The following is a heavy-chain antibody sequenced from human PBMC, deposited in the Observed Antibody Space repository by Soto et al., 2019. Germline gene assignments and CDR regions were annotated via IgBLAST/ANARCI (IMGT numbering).Heavy chain of an antibody. CDR3: ARLRKRSIVARPVAVNAFDI. CDR2: IYPGDSDT. CDR1: GYSFTSYW. Sequence: GESLKISCKGSGYSFTSYWIGWVRQMPGKGLEWMGIIYPGDSDTRYSPSFQGQVTISADKSISTAYLQWSSLKASDTAMYYCARLRKRSIVARPVAVNAFDIWGQGTMVTVSS. D-gene: IGHD6-6*01. V-gene: IGHV5-51*01. J-gene: IGHJ3*02.